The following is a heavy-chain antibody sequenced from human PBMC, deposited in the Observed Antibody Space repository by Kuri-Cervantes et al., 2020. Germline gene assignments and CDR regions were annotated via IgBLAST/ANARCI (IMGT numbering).Heavy chain of an antibody. CDR2: IYTSGST. Sequence: SCTVSGGSISSGSYYWSWIRQPAGKGLEWIGRIYTSGSTNYNPSLKSRVTISVDTSKNQLSLKLSSVTAADTAVYYCARAPLGAFQALGAFDIWGQGTMITVSS. V-gene: IGHV4-61*02. CDR1: GGSISSGSYY. J-gene: IGHJ3*02. CDR3: ARAPLGAFQALGAFDI. D-gene: IGHD3-10*01.